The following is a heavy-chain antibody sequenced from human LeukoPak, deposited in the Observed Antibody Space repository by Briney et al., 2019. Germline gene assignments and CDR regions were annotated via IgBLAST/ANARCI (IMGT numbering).Heavy chain of an antibody. CDR3: ARDLSGFPYGFDI. J-gene: IGHJ3*02. D-gene: IGHD6-25*01. CDR2: ISSSSSYI. Sequence: GGSLRLSCAASGFTFSIYSMNWVRQAPGKGLEWVSSISSSSSYIYYADSVKGRFTISRDNAKNSLYLQMNNLRAEDTAVYYCARDLSGFPYGFDIWGQGTMVTVSS. CDR1: GFTFSIYS. V-gene: IGHV3-21*01.